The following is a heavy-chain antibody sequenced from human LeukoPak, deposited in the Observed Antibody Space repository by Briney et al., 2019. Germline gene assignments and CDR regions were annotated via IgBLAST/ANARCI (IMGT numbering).Heavy chain of an antibody. CDR1: GYSISSGYY. Sequence: SETLSLTCTVSGYSISSGYYWGWIRQPPGKALEWIGNIFYSGSTYYSPSLKSRVTISLDTSRNQFSLKLNSVTAADTAVYYCAKSNGYGLIDIWGQGTMVTVSS. V-gene: IGHV4-38-2*02. CDR2: IFYSGST. D-gene: IGHD3-22*01. J-gene: IGHJ3*02. CDR3: AKSNGYGLIDI.